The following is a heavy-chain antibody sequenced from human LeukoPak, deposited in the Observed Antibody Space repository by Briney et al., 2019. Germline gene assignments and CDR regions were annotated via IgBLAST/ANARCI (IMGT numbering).Heavy chain of an antibody. Sequence: SETLSLTCAVYGGSFSGYYWSWIRQPPGKGLEWIGEINHSGSTNYNPSLKSRVTISVDTSKNQFSLKLSSVAAADTAVYYCARRQWELLILFSPGWAFDIWGQGTMVTVSS. D-gene: IGHD1-26*01. CDR1: GGSFSGYY. CDR2: INHSGST. J-gene: IGHJ3*02. CDR3: ARRQWELLILFSPGWAFDI. V-gene: IGHV4-34*01.